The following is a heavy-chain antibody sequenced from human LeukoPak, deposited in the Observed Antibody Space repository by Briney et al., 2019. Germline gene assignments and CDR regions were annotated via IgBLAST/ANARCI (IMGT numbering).Heavy chain of an antibody. CDR3: ARAVGITGTRGRWFDP. CDR2: ISAYNGNT. Sequence: GASVKVSCKASGYTFTSYGISWVRQAPGQGLEWMGWISAYNGNTNYAQKLQGRVTMTIDTSTSTAYMELRSLRSDDTAVYYCARAVGITGTRGRWFDPWGQGTLVTVS. D-gene: IGHD1-7*01. V-gene: IGHV1-18*01. CDR1: GYTFTSYG. J-gene: IGHJ5*02.